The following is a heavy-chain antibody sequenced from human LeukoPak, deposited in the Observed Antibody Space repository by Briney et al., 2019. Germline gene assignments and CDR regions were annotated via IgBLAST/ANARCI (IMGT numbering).Heavy chain of an antibody. Sequence: GGSLRLSCAASGFTFSSYDMHWVRQATGKGLEWVSAIGTAGDTYYPGSVKGRFTISRENAKNSLYLQMNSLRAKDTAVYYCARGSYYDFWSGYYTPVRYFDYWGQGTLVTVSS. CDR2: IGTAGDT. D-gene: IGHD3-3*01. V-gene: IGHV3-13*01. CDR1: GFTFSSYD. J-gene: IGHJ4*02. CDR3: ARGSYYDFWSGYYTPVRYFDY.